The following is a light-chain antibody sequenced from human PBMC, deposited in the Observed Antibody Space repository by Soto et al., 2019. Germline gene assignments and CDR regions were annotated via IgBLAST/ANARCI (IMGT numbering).Light chain of an antibody. Sequence: QSALTQPRSVSGSPGQSVTISCTGTSSDVGGYNYVSWYQQHPGKAPKLMIYDVSKRPSGVPDRFSGSKSGNTASVAISGLQAEDEADYYCCAYAGNYTLLVGGGTKLTVL. J-gene: IGLJ2*01. CDR1: SSDVGGYNY. CDR3: CAYAGNYTLL. V-gene: IGLV2-11*01. CDR2: DVS.